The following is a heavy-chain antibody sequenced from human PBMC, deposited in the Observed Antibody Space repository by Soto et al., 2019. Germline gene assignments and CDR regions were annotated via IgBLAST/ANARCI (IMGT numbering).Heavy chain of an antibody. CDR3: ARPGSGSYYNRYFDY. CDR1: GGSISSSSYY. D-gene: IGHD3-10*01. V-gene: IGHV4-39*01. J-gene: IGHJ4*02. CDR2: IYYSGST. Sequence: ASETLSLTCTVSGGSISSSSYYWGWIRQPPGKGLEWIGSIYYSGSTYYNPSLKSRVTISVDTSKNQFSLKLSSVTAADTAVYYCARPGSGSYYNRYFDYWGQGTLVTVSS.